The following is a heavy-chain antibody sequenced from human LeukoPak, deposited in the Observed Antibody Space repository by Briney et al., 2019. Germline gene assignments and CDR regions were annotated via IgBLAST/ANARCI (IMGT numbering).Heavy chain of an antibody. CDR2: ISGSGADT. V-gene: IGHV3-23*01. CDR3: AKFPQWLVFPPFDY. J-gene: IGHJ4*02. CDR1: GFTFSSYA. Sequence: GGSLRLSCAGSGFTFSSYAMSWVRQAPGKGLEWVSAISGSGADTYYADSVKGRFTISRDNSKNTLFLQMNSLRAEDTAVYYCAKFPQWLVFPPFDYWGQGTLVTVSS. D-gene: IGHD6-19*01.